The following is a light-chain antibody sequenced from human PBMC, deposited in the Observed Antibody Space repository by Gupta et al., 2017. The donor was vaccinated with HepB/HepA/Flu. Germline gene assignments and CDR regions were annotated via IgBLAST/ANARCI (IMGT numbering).Light chain of an antibody. CDR1: TANIGTNT. V-gene: IGLV1-44*01. CDR3: AAWHDSHICML. CDR2: SNN. J-gene: IGLJ2*01. Sequence: HSGLTQRPSASGTPGQRVTISCSGSTANIGTNTVNWYQQVPGTAPKLLIYSNNQRPSGVPARISGSTSGTSASLAISALQAEDEADYYCAAWHDSHICMLFGGGTKLTVL.